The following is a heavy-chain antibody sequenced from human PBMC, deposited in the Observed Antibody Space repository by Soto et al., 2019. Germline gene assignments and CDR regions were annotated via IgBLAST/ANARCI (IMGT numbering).Heavy chain of an antibody. V-gene: IGHV3-66*01. CDR1: GFTVSSKY. CDR3: ARDAGLWDGGRCYGIPLDF. Sequence: EVQLVESGGGLVQPGGSLRLSCAASGFTVSSKYMTWVRQAPGKGLEWVSLIQSGGTTYYADSVKGRFTISRDTSENTLHLHMDSLRVEDTAVYYCARDAGLWDGGRCYGIPLDFWGKGTTVTFAS. CDR2: IQSGGTT. D-gene: IGHD2-15*01. J-gene: IGHJ6*04.